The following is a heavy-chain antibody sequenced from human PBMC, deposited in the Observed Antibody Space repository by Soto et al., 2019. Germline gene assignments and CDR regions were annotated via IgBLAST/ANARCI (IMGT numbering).Heavy chain of an antibody. CDR2: IFSNDEK. V-gene: IGHV2-26*01. CDR3: ARMGERGEHSYYYGMAV. D-gene: IGHD3-16*01. J-gene: IGHJ6*04. CDR1: GFSLTNTRMG. Sequence: QVTLKESGPVLVKPTETLTLTCTVSGFSLTNTRMGVSWIRQPPGKALEWLAHIFSNDEKSYSTSLKSRLTTPKDTSKSQGVLTRTNMDPVDTATYYCARMGERGEHSYYYGMAVGGKGPTFPVPS.